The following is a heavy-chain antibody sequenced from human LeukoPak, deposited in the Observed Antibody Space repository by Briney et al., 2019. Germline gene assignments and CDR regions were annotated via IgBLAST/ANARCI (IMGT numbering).Heavy chain of an antibody. Sequence: GGSLRLSCAASGFIFSDYYMSWIRQAPGKGLEWVSYISSSGSTMYYTDSVKGRFTTSRDNAKNSLYLQMNSLRDEDTAVYSCARDGVRDGLYFDRWGQGTLVTVSS. CDR3: ARDGVRDGLYFDR. V-gene: IGHV3-11*04. CDR2: ISSSGSTM. J-gene: IGHJ4*02. CDR1: GFIFSDYY. D-gene: IGHD5-24*01.